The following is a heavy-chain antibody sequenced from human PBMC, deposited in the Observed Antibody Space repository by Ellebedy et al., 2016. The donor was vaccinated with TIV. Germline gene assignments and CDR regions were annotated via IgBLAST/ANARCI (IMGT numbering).Heavy chain of an antibody. Sequence: GGSLRLSCAASGFTVSSNYMTWVRQAPGRGLEWVSVIYSGGSTYYADSVKGRFILSRDNSKNPVYLQMNSLRAEDTAVYYCARLPTVTTSFDIWGQGTMVTVSS. V-gene: IGHV3-53*01. CDR3: ARLPTVTTSFDI. D-gene: IGHD4-17*01. J-gene: IGHJ3*02. CDR1: GFTVSSNY. CDR2: IYSGGST.